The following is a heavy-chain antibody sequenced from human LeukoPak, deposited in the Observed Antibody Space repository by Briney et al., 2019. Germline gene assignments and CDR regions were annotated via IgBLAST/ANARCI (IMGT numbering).Heavy chain of an antibody. D-gene: IGHD1-26*01. CDR3: ARGRSNYYGMGV. Sequence: SETLSLTCTVSGGSINSYYWNWIRRPRGKGLEWIGYIYYNGNTNYSPSLKSRVTMSVDTSKNLFSLKVSSVTAADTAVYYCARGRSNYYGMGVWGQGTTVTVSS. CDR2: IYYNGNT. V-gene: IGHV4-59*01. CDR1: GGSINSYY. J-gene: IGHJ6*02.